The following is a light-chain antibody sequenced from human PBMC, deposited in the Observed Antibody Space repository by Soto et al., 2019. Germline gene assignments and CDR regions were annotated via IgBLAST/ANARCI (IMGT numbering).Light chain of an antibody. CDR1: QSVSSSY. CDR2: GAY. Sequence: EIVLTQSPGTLSLSPGEGVTLSCRASQSVSSSYLAWYQQKPGQAPRLLIYGAYNRATGIPDRFSGSGSVTDFTLTISRLEPEDFAVYYCQQYGSSPLYTFGPGTKVDIK. J-gene: IGKJ3*01. CDR3: QQYGSSPLYT. V-gene: IGKV3-20*01.